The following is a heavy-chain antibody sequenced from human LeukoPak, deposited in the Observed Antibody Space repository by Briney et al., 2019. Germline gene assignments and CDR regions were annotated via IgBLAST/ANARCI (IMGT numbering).Heavy chain of an antibody. Sequence: GGSLRLSCAASGFTFSSYSMNWVRQAPGKGLEWVAVISYDGSNKYYADSVKGRFTISRDNSKNTLYLQMNSLRAEDTAVYYCAKDRKYSSFFDYWGQGTLVTVSS. D-gene: IGHD6-6*01. J-gene: IGHJ4*02. CDR2: ISYDGSNK. CDR1: GFTFSSYS. CDR3: AKDRKYSSFFDY. V-gene: IGHV3-30*18.